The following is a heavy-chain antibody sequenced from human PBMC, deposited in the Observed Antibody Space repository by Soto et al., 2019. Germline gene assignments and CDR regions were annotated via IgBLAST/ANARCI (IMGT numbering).Heavy chain of an antibody. CDR2: IYYSGST. CDR1: CGSIISSSYY. CDR3: ARRGRVDTAMVRIPYYYYGMDV. J-gene: IGHJ6*02. Sequence: SETLSLTCTFSCGSIISSSYYWGWIRQPPGKGLEWIGSIYYSGSTYYNPSLKSRVTISVDTSKNQFSLKLSSVTAADTAVYYCARRGRVDTAMVRIPYYYYGMDVWGQGTTVTVSS. D-gene: IGHD5-18*01. V-gene: IGHV4-39*01.